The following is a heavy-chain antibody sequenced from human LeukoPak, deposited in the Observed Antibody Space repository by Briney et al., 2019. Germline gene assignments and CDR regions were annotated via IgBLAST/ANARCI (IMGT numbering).Heavy chain of an antibody. J-gene: IGHJ4*02. CDR2: VYYTGST. D-gene: IGHD6-6*01. CDR3: ARHFAYSSSSYFDY. Sequence: PSETLSLTCSVSGGSVSNYYWSWIRQPPGKGLEWIGYVYYTGSTNYNPSLKSRVTMFEDKSKNQFSLRLYSVTVTDTAVYYCARHFAYSSSSYFDYWGQGSLVTVSS. V-gene: IGHV4-59*08. CDR1: GGSVSNYY.